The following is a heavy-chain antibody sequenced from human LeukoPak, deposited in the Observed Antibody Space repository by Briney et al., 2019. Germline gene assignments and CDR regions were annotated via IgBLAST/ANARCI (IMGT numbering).Heavy chain of an antibody. Sequence: SETLSLTCTVSRGSITSGGYYWNWIRQHPGKGLEWIGYIYYSGSTFYNPSLKSRVTMSVDTSKNQFSLKLSSVTAADTAVYYCARAPKGMTTVRYYYYYYTDVWGKGTTVTVSS. J-gene: IGHJ6*03. D-gene: IGHD4-11*01. CDR3: ARAPKGMTTVRYYYYYYTDV. CDR1: RGSITSGGYY. V-gene: IGHV4-31*03. CDR2: IYYSGST.